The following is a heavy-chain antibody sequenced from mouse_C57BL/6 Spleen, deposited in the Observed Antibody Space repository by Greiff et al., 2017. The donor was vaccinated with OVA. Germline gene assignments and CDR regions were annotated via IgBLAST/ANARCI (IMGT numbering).Heavy chain of an antibody. CDR3: ASVVTTAGWFAY. CDR2: IYPYNGVS. CDR1: GYSFTGYY. J-gene: IGHJ3*01. D-gene: IGHD1-2*01. V-gene: IGHV1-31*01. Sequence: EVMLVESGPELVKPGASVKISCTASGYSFTGYYMHWVKQSHGNILDWIGYIYPYNGVSSYNQKFKGKSTLTVDKSSSTAYMELRSLTSEDSAVYYRASVVTTAGWFAYWGQGTLVTVSA.